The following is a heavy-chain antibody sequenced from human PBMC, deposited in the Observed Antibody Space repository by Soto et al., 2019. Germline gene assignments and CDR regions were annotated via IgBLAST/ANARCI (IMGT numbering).Heavy chain of an antibody. CDR1: GGSISSGDYY. J-gene: IGHJ5*02. Sequence: PSETVSLTCTVSGGSISSGDYYWSWIRQPPGKGLEWIGYIYYSGSTYYNPSLKSRVTISVDTSKNQFSLKLSSVTAADTAVYYCAREVVGATKYNWFDPWGQGTLVTVSS. V-gene: IGHV4-30-4*01. D-gene: IGHD1-26*01. CDR2: IYYSGST. CDR3: AREVVGATKYNWFDP.